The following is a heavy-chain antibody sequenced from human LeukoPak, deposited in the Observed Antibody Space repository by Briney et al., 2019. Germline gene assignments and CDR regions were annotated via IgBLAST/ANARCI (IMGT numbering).Heavy chain of an antibody. CDR2: ISGSGGST. V-gene: IGHV3-23*01. D-gene: IGHD2-15*01. CDR3: AKEEGYCSGGSCYPVPFDY. J-gene: IGHJ4*02. Sequence: GESLRLSCAASGFTFSSYAMSWIRQAPGKGLEWVSAISGSGGSTNYADSVKGRFTISRDNSKNTLYLQMNSLRAEDTAVYYCAKEEGYCSGGSCYPVPFDYWGQGTLVTVSS. CDR1: GFTFSSYA.